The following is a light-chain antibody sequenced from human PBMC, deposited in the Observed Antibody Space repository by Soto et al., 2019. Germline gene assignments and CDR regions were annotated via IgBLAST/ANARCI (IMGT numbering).Light chain of an antibody. CDR3: QTWGTGFQF. Sequence: QLVLTQSPSASASLGASVKLTCTLSSGHSSYAIAWHQKQPGKGPRYLMDLNNDGSHTKGDGIPDRFSGSSSGADRYLIISSLQSEDEADYYGQTWGTGFQFFGGGTKVTVL. CDR2: LNNDGSH. V-gene: IGLV4-69*01. CDR1: SGHSSYA. J-gene: IGLJ2*01.